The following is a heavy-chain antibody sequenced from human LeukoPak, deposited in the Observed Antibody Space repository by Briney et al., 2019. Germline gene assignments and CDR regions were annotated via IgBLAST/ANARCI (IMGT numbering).Heavy chain of an antibody. D-gene: IGHD1-26*01. V-gene: IGHV1-2*02. Sequence: ASVTVSCKASGYTFTGYYLHWVRQAPGQGLEWMGCVNPNSGDTNYAQKFQGSVTMTRDTPISTVYMELSRLRSDDTAVYYCARVKRRGGSHFDYWGQGTLVTVSS. J-gene: IGHJ4*02. CDR3: ARVKRRGGSHFDY. CDR2: VNPNSGDT. CDR1: GYTFTGYY.